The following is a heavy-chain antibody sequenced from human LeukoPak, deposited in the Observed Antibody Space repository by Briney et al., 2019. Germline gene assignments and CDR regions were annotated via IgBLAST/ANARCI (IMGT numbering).Heavy chain of an antibody. CDR2: IYYSGST. CDR1: GGSISSYY. J-gene: IGHJ3*02. V-gene: IGHV4-59*08. D-gene: IGHD5-24*01. CDR3: ARRRDGYNWEDALDI. Sequence: SETLSLTCTVSGGSISSYYWSWIRQPPGKGLEWIGYIYYSGSTNYNPSLKSRVTISVDTSKNQFSLKLSSVTAADTAVYYCARRRDGYNWEDALDIWGQGTMVTVSS.